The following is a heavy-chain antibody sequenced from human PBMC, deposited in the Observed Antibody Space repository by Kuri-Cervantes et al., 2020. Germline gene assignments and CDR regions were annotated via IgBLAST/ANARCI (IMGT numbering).Heavy chain of an antibody. CDR1: GFTFSSYA. D-gene: IGHD6-19*01. CDR3: ARESVAGLDY. CDR2: ISYDGSNK. J-gene: IGHJ4*02. Sequence: GESLKISCAASGFTFSSYAMHWVRQAPGKGLEWVAVISYDGSNKYYADSVKGRFTISRDNSKNTLYLQMNSLRAEATAVYYCARESVAGLDYWGQGTLVTVSS. V-gene: IGHV3-30-3*01.